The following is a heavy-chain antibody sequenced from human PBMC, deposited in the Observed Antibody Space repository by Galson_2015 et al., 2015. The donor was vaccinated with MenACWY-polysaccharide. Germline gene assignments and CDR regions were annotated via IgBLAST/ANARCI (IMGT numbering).Heavy chain of an antibody. D-gene: IGHD6-13*01. V-gene: IGHV5-51*01. J-gene: IGHJ4*02. CDR1: GYSFASYW. CDR3: ARPSYSSSWNPFDY. CDR2: IFPGDSDT. Sequence: QSGAEVKKLGESLKISCKGSGYSFASYWIGWVRQMPGKGLEWMGVIFPGDSDTRYSPSFQGQVTISADKSISTAYLQWSSLKASDTATYYCARPSYSSSWNPFDYWGQGTLVTVSS.